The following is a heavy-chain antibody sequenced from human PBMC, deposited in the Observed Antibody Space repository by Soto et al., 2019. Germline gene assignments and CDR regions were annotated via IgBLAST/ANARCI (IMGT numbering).Heavy chain of an antibody. J-gene: IGHJ4*02. CDR1: GFTFSSYS. CDR3: ARDPRVMGY. CDR2: ISSSSSTI. D-gene: IGHD2-8*01. V-gene: IGHV3-48*02. Sequence: RGALRLSSPASGFTFSSYSINWVRQPPGKGLEWVSYISSSSSTIYSAYSVKGPFTISTYNAKNSLYLQINSLTNDDTAVYYCARDPRVMGYWGQGTLVTVFS.